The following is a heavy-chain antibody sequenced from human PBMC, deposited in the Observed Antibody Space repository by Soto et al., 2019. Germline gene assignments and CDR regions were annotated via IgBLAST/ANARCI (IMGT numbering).Heavy chain of an antibody. D-gene: IGHD1-1*01. CDR2: ISAHNGNT. V-gene: IGHV1-18*01. Sequence: QVHLVQSGAEVKKPGASVKVSCKGSGYIFTTYGLTWVRQAPGQGLEWMGWISAHNGNTHYAQKLQGRVTVTRDTSTSTAYMELRNLRSDDTAVYYCARGRYGDYWGQGALVTVSS. J-gene: IGHJ4*02. CDR3: ARGRYGDY. CDR1: GYIFTTYG.